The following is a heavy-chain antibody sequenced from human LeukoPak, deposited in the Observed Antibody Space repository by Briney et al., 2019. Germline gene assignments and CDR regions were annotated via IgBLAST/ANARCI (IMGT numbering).Heavy chain of an antibody. CDR1: GYTFTGYY. D-gene: IGHD3-3*01. V-gene: IGHV1-2*02. J-gene: IGHJ4*02. CDR2: INPNSGGT. CDR3: ARVQPVDYDFWSGYYGDFGY. Sequence: VASVKVSCKASGYTFTGYYMHWVRQAPGQGLEWMGWINPNSGGTNYAQKFQGRVTVTRDTSISTAYMELSRLRSDDTAVYYCARVQPVDYDFWSGYYGDFGYWGQGTLVTVSS.